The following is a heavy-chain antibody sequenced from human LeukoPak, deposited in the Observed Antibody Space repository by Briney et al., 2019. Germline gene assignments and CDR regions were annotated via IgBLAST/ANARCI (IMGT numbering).Heavy chain of an antibody. CDR1: GYTFTSYY. J-gene: IGHJ3*02. Sequence: WASVKVSCKASGYTFTSYYMHWVRQAPGQGLEWMGIINPSGGSTSYAQKFQGRVTMTRDMSTSTVYMELSSLRSEDTAVYYCARYCSSTSCHFEDAFDIWGQGTMVTVSS. CDR2: INPSGGST. D-gene: IGHD2-2*01. CDR3: ARYCSSTSCHFEDAFDI. V-gene: IGHV1-46*01.